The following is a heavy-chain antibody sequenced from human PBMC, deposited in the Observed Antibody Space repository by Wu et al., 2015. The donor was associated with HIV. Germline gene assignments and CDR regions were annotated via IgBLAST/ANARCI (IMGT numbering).Heavy chain of an antibody. CDR2: FIPMFGTA. V-gene: IGHV1-69*05. D-gene: IGHD3-10*02. CDR3: ARDLARETMIRDRPRYGLDV. CDR1: GATFISYT. Sequence: QVQLMQSGAEVKKPGSSVKVSCKASGATFISYTITWVRQAPGQGLEWMGGFIPMFGTANYAQKFQGRLTITTDESTATGYMELSSLRSGDTAVYFCARDLARETMIRDRPRYGLDVLGAKGTTVTVSS. J-gene: IGHJ6*01.